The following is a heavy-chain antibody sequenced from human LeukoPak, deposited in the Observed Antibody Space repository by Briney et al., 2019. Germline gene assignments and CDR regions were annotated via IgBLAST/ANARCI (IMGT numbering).Heavy chain of an antibody. Sequence: GGSLRLSCAVSGFTFSNYAMSWVRQAPGQGLEWVSTITSTGSSTFYADSVKGRFTISRDNAENSLFLQMNSLRAEDTAVYYCASRYCTSTNCYSFDIWGQGTMVTVSS. D-gene: IGHD2-2*01. J-gene: IGHJ3*02. V-gene: IGHV3-23*01. CDR3: ASRYCTSTNCYSFDI. CDR1: GFTFSNYA. CDR2: ITSTGSST.